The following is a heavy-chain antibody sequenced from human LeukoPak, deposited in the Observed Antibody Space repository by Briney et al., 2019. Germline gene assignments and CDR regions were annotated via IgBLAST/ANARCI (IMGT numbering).Heavy chain of an antibody. CDR2: INPSGGST. CDR1: GYSFTSYY. V-gene: IGHV1-46*01. CDR3: ARRAADNYDILTGYTSYYMDV. Sequence: GESLKISCKGSGYSFTSYYMHWVRQAPGQGLEWMGIINPSGGSTSYAQKFQGRVTMTRDTSTSTVYMELSSLRSEDTAVYYCARRAADNYDILTGYTSYYMDVWGKGTTVTVSS. J-gene: IGHJ6*03. D-gene: IGHD3-9*01.